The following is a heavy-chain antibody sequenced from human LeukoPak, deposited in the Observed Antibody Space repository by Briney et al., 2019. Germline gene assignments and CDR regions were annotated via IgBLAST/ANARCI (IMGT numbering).Heavy chain of an antibody. V-gene: IGHV3-30-3*01. CDR1: GFTFSSYA. CDR2: ISYDGSNK. J-gene: IGHJ4*02. CDR3: ARDGFLEWLHLDY. Sequence: GGSLRLSCAASGFTFSSYAMHWVRQAPGKGLEWVAVISYDGSNKYYADSVKGRFTISRDNSKNTLYLQMNSLRAEDTAVYYCARDGFLEWLHLDYWGQGTLVTVSS. D-gene: IGHD3-3*01.